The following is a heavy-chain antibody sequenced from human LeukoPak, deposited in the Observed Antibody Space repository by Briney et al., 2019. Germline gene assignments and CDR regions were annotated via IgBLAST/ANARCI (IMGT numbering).Heavy chain of an antibody. V-gene: IGHV3-53*01. J-gene: IGHJ5*02. CDR1: VFSVSSNY. Sequence: GGSLRLSCAASVFSVSSNYVTWVRQAAGKGREGWSSIYRDGSTFYADSVKGLFTISRDDSKIILYLQMSSLRAEDTAVYYCARLPFLQDARWFAPWGQGTPVTVSS. D-gene: IGHD2-2*01. CDR3: ARLPFLQDARWFAP. CDR2: IYRDGST.